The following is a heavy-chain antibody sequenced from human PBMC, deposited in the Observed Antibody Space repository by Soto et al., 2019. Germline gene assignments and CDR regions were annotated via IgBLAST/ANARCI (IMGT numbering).Heavy chain of an antibody. CDR1: GYSFTSYW. CDR3: ARRRTTGPNYYYYGMDV. CDR2: IYPGDSDT. Sequence: PGESLKISCKGSGYSFTSYWIGWVRQMPGKGLEWMGIIYPGDSDTRYSPSFQGQVTISADKSISTAYLQWSSLRASDTAMYYCARRRTTGPNYYYYGMDVWGQGTTVTAP. D-gene: IGHD1-1*01. J-gene: IGHJ6*02. V-gene: IGHV5-51*01.